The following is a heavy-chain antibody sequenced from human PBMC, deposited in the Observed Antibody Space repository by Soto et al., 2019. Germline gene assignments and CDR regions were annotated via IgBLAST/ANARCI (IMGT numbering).Heavy chain of an antibody. CDR3: ARGGGGKSHRYFYYYGMDV. J-gene: IGHJ6*02. CDR1: GYTFTGYY. D-gene: IGHD2-15*01. V-gene: IGHV1-2*04. Sequence: ASVKVSCKASGYTFTGYYMHWVRQAPGQGLEWMGWINPNSGGTNYAQKFQGWVTMTRDTSISTAYMELSRLRSDDTAVYYCARGGGGKSHRYFYYYGMDVWGQGTTVTGSS. CDR2: INPNSGGT.